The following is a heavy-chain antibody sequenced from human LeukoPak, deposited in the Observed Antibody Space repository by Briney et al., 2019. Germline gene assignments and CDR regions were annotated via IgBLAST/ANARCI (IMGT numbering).Heavy chain of an antibody. Sequence: SETLSLTCTVSGGSISSGSYYWSWIRQPAGKGLEWIGRIYTSGSTNYNPSLKSRVTISVDTSKNQFSLKLSSVTAADTAVYYCARCCTYYHFWSGYLASGYYYYYMDVWGKGTTVTVSS. CDR2: IYTSGST. V-gene: IGHV4-61*02. J-gene: IGHJ6*03. CDR3: ARCCTYYHFWSGYLASGYYYYYMDV. D-gene: IGHD3-3*01. CDR1: GGSISSGSYY.